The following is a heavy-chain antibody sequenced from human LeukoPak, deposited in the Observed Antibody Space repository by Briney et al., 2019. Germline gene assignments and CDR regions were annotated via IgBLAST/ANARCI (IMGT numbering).Heavy chain of an antibody. J-gene: IGHJ2*01. V-gene: IGHV4-59*08. D-gene: IGHD4-17*01. CDR2: MYYSGST. CDR1: GGSISSYY. Sequence: SETLSLTCTVSGGSISSYYWSWIRQPPGKGLEWIGYMYYSGSTNYNPSLKSRVTISVDTSKNQFSLKLSSVTAADTAVYYCARDYGDYSLWYFDLWGRGTLVTVSS. CDR3: ARDYGDYSLWYFDL.